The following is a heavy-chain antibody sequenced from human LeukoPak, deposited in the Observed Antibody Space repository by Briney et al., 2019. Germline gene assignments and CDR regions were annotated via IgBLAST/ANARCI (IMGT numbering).Heavy chain of an antibody. CDR3: ASKTVTAPYYYGMDV. Sequence: GGSLRLSCAASGFTVSSNYMSWVRQAPGKGLEWVSVIYSGGSTYYADSVKGRFTISRDNPKNTLYLQMNSLRAEDTAVYYCASKTVTAPYYYGMDVWGQGTTVTVSS. J-gene: IGHJ6*02. D-gene: IGHD4-17*01. CDR1: GFTVSSNY. CDR2: IYSGGST. V-gene: IGHV3-66*01.